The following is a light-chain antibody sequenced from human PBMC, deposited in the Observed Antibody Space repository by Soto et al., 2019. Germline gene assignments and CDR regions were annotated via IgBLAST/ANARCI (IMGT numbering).Light chain of an antibody. J-gene: IGKJ4*01. CDR3: QQSNSFPRT. CDR1: QAVSPW. CDR2: AAS. Sequence: DIPMTQSPSFVYASVGDRVTLTCRESQAVSPWLAWYQQKPGDAPKLLIYAASTLQNGVPSRFSGSGSGTDFTLTIRSLQPEDVATYYCQQSNSFPRTFGGGTKVESK. V-gene: IGKV1-12*01.